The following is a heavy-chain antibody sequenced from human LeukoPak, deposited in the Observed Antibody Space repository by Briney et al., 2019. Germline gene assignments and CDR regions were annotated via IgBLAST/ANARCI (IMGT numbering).Heavy chain of an antibody. CDR3: ARELMTATLDY. J-gene: IGHJ4*02. V-gene: IGHV3-53*01. CDR2: LYSGGST. CDR1: GFTVSDNY. D-gene: IGHD2-8*01. Sequence: GGSLRLSCAASGFTVSDNYMSWVRQAPGKGLEWVSVLYSGGSTYYADSVKGRFTISRDNSKNTLYLQMNSLRAEDTAVYYCARELMTATLDYWGQGTLVTVSS.